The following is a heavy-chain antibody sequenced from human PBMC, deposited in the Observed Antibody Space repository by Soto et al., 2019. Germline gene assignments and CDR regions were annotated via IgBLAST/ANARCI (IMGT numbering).Heavy chain of an antibody. CDR1: GVTFSSYS. CDR2: ISSSSSYI. J-gene: IGHJ4*02. Sequence: GGSLRPSCAASGVTFSSYSMNWVLQAPGNGLECVLYISSSSSYIYYADSVKGRFTISRDNAKNSLYLQMNSLRAEDTAVYYCARDRSGYSHTYYYGSGSYYSGVDYWGQGTMVTVSS. V-gene: IGHV3-21*01. D-gene: IGHD3-10*01. CDR3: ARDRSGYSHTYYYGSGSYYSGVDY.